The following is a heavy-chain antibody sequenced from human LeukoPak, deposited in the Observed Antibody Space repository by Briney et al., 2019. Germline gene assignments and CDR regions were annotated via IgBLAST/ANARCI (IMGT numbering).Heavy chain of an antibody. J-gene: IGHJ6*02. CDR2: INPSGGRT. V-gene: IGHV1-46*01. Sequence: ASVKVSCKASGYPFTRYYLHWVRQAPGQGLEWMGIINPSGGRTNNAQQFQGRVTMTRDTSTSTVYMQLSSLRSEDTAVYYCARALAIAAAPYGMDVWGQGTTVTVSS. D-gene: IGHD6-13*01. CDR3: ARALAIAAAPYGMDV. CDR1: GYPFTRYY.